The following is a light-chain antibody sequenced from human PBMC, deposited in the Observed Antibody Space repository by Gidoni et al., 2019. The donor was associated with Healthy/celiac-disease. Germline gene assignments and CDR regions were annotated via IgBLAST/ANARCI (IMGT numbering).Light chain of an antibody. CDR3: QQPET. Sequence: ELVLTQSPATLSLFPGERATLFCRASQRVSSYLAWYQQKPGQAPRLLICDASNRATGIPARFSGGGSGTDFTLTIGRLEPEDFAVYYCQQPETFGQGTKVEIK. V-gene: IGKV3-11*01. CDR2: DAS. J-gene: IGKJ1*01. CDR1: QRVSSY.